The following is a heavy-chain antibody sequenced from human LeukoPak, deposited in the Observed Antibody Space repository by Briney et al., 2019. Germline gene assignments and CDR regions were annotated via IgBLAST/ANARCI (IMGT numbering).Heavy chain of an antibody. J-gene: IGHJ4*02. V-gene: IGHV4-59*01. CDR3: ARDKVEMDY. D-gene: IGHD5-24*01. CDR2: IDYSGST. Sequence: SSETLSLTCTVSGGSISSYYWSWIRQPPGKGLEWIGYIDYSGSTNYNPSLKSRVTISVDTSKNQFSLKLSSVTAADTAVYYCARDKVEMDYWGQGTLVTVSS. CDR1: GGSISSYY.